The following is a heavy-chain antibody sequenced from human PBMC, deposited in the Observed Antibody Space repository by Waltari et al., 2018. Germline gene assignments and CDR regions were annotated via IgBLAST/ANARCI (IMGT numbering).Heavy chain of an antibody. V-gene: IGHV1-2*02. D-gene: IGHD1-1*01. CDR2: INSNTGDS. Sequence: QVHLVQSGAEVKQPGASVRVSCKTSGSTFTSYYPHWVRQAPGQGLEWMAWINSNTGDSQSAQTFEGRVTVTRDTSLTTAYLELSGLRSDDTALYYCARETLPGNKIIDYWGQGTLVTVSS. J-gene: IGHJ4*02. CDR1: GSTFTSYY. CDR3: ARETLPGNKIIDY.